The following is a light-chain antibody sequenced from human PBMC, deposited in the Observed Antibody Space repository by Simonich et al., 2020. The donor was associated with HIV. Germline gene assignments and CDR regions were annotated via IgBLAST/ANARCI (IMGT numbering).Light chain of an antibody. J-gene: IGLJ3*02. CDR1: SSDVGNYNY. V-gene: IGLV2-14*01. CDR3: SSYTSSSTWV. CDR2: DVS. Sequence: QSALTQAASVSGSPGQSITISCTGTSSDVGNYNYVSWYQQHPGKAPKVMIYDVSKRPSGVSNRVAGSKSGNTASLTISGLQAEDEADYYCSSYTSSSTWVFGGGTKLTVL.